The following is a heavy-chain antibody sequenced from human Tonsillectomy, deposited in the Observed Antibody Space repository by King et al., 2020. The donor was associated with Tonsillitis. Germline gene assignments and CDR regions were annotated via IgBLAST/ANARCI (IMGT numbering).Heavy chain of an antibody. J-gene: IGHJ4*02. V-gene: IGHV4-38-2*02. D-gene: IGHD5-24*01. CDR3: AKGVAGPVDNHFDS. CDR1: GYSINSAYY. CDR2: ISHAGNT. Sequence: VQLQESGPGLVKPSETLSLTCTVSGYSINSAYYWGWIRQPPGEGLEWIGYISHAGNTYYNPSLKSRVTISSDTSRNQFSLKLTSVSAADTALYYCAKGVAGPVDNHFDSWGQGKLVTVSS.